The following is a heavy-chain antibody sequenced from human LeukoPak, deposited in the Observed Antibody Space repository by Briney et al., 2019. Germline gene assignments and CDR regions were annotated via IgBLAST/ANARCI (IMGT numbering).Heavy chain of an antibody. CDR2: ISVSGNT. D-gene: IGHD2-15*01. V-gene: IGHV3-23*01. CDR3: AKAPVTTCSGAYCYPFDY. CDR1: GFTLSSYA. Sequence: GGSLRLSCAASGFTLSSYAMSWLRQGPGKGLEWVSAISVSGNTYHADSVKGRITISRDSSKNTLYLQMNSLRAEDAAVYYCAKAPVTTCSGAYCYPFDYWGQGTLVTVSS. J-gene: IGHJ4*02.